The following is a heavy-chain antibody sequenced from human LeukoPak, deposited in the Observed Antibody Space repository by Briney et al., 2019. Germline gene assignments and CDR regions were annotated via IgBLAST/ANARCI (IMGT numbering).Heavy chain of an antibody. CDR2: IIPILGIA. CDR3: AREPRALLWFGEYWFDP. J-gene: IGHJ5*02. D-gene: IGHD3-10*01. Sequence: ASVKVSCKASGGTFSSYAISWVRQAPGQGLEWMGRIIPILGIANYAQKFQGRVTITADKSTSTAYMELSSLRSEDTAVYYCAREPRALLWFGEYWFDPWGQGTLVTVSS. CDR1: GGTFSSYA. V-gene: IGHV1-69*04.